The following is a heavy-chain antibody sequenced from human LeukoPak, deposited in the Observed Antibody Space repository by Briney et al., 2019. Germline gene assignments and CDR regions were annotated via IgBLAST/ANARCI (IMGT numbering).Heavy chain of an antibody. V-gene: IGHV4-59*01. Sequence: SETLSLTCTVSGGSISSYYWSWIRQPPGKGLEWIGYIYYSGSTNYNPSLKSRITISVDTSKNQFSLKLSSVTAADTAVYYCARVDPDSSSTLEVFDYWGQGTLVTVSS. D-gene: IGHD6-6*01. CDR3: ARVDPDSSSTLEVFDY. CDR2: IYYSGST. CDR1: GGSISSYY. J-gene: IGHJ4*02.